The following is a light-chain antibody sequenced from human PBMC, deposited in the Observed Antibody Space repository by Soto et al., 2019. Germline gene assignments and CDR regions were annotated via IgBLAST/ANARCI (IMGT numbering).Light chain of an antibody. CDR2: DAS. Sequence: EIVLTQSPATLSLSPWERATLSCRASQSVSSYLAWYQQKPGQAPRILIYDASNRATGIPARFSGSGSGTDFTLTISSLEPEDFAVYYCQQRGDWPPITFGQGTRLEIK. V-gene: IGKV3-11*01. CDR1: QSVSSY. CDR3: QQRGDWPPIT. J-gene: IGKJ5*01.